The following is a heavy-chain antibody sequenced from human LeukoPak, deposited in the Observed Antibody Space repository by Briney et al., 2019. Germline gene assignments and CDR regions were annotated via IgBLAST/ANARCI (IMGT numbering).Heavy chain of an antibody. V-gene: IGHV3-74*01. CDR2: INNDGSSS. D-gene: IGHD6-19*01. J-gene: IGHJ4*02. Sequence: GGSLRLSCAASGFTFSSTWMHWVRQAPGKGLVWVSRINNDGSSSSYADSVKGRFTISRDNAKNTLYLQMNSLRDEDTAVYYCVREIYSSGLYIDYWGQGTLVTVSS. CDR3: VREIYSSGLYIDY. CDR1: GFTFSSTW.